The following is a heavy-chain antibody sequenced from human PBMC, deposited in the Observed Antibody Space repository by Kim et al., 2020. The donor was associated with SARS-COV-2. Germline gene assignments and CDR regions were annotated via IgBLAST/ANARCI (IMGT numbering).Heavy chain of an antibody. CDR2: IYSSGDS. D-gene: IGHD6-25*01. CDR1: GASITGFY. Sequence: SETLSLTCAVSGASITGFYWTWIRQPAGKGLEWIGRIYSSGDSNYNPSLTSRVSISVDRSRNQISLKLSSVTAADTAMYYCGRGLIAAAGRGVVGYDWG. J-gene: IGHJ1*01. CDR3: GRGLIAAAGRGVVGYD. V-gene: IGHV4-4*07.